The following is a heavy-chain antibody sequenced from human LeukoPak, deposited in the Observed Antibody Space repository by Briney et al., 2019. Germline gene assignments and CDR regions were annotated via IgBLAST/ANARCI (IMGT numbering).Heavy chain of an antibody. D-gene: IGHD4-17*01. CDR2: ISSSGSTI. Sequence: PGGSLRLSCAASGFTFSDYYMSWIRQAPGKGLEWVSYISSSGSTIYYADSVKGRFTISRDNAKNSLYLQMNSLRAEDTAVYYCARDSGDGDYEPLDSWGQGTLVTVSS. V-gene: IGHV3-11*01. CDR1: GFTFSDYY. CDR3: ARDSGDGDYEPLDS. J-gene: IGHJ4*02.